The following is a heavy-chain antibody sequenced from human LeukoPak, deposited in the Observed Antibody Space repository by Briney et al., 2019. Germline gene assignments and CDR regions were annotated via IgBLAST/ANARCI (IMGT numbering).Heavy chain of an antibody. J-gene: IGHJ4*02. CDR1: GYSISSGYY. CDR3: ARRTPGGNFPFDY. Sequence: PSETLSLTCTVSGYSISSGYYWTWIRQPAGKGLEWIGRIHTSGSTDYNPSLNSRVTISLDTSKNQFSLTLNSVTAADTAVYYCARRTPGGNFPFDYWGQGTLVTVSS. D-gene: IGHD4-23*01. V-gene: IGHV4-61*02. CDR2: IHTSGST.